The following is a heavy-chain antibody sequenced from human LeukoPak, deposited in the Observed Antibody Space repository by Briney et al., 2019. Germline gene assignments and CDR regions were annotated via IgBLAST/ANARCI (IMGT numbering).Heavy chain of an antibody. CDR3: AIEMTTPFDY. CDR2: IIPILGIA. Sequence: SVKVSCKASGGTFSTYAITWVRQAPGQGLEWMGRIIPILGIANYAPKFQGRVTITADKSTSTAYMGLSKLRSEDTAMYYCAIEMTTPFDYWGQGTLVTVSS. J-gene: IGHJ4*02. V-gene: IGHV1-69*04. CDR1: GGTFSTYA. D-gene: IGHD4-11*01.